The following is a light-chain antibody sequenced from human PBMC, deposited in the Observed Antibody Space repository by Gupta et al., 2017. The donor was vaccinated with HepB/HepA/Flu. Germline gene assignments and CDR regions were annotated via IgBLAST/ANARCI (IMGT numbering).Light chain of an antibody. CDR3: ATWDDSLNGDWV. V-gene: IGLV1-44*01. Sequence: QSVLSQPPSASGTPGQGVTISCSGSSSNVGSNPISSYQQVPGTAPKLLIHSSHQRPSGVPDRFSGSKSGTTASLAISGLQSEDEADYYCATWDDSLNGDWVFGGGTKLTVL. CDR2: SSH. J-gene: IGLJ3*02. CDR1: SSNVGSNP.